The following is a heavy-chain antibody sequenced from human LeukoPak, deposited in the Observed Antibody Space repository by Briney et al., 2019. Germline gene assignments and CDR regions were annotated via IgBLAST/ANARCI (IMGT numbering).Heavy chain of an antibody. CDR3: ASGPYPAAGTDHQFDY. CDR1: GGSISSYY. J-gene: IGHJ4*02. CDR2: IYYSGST. D-gene: IGHD6-13*01. V-gene: IGHV4-59*01. Sequence: SETLSLTCTVSGGSISSYYCSWIRQPPGKGLEWIGYIYYSGSTHYNPSLKSRVTISVDTSKNQFSLRLSSMTAADTAVYYCASGPYPAAGTDHQFDYWGQGTLVTVSS.